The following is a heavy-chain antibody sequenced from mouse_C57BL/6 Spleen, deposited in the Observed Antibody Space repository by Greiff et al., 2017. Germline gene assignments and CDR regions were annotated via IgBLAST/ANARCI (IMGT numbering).Heavy chain of an antibody. J-gene: IGHJ4*01. CDR1: GYTFTSYW. Sequence: VQLQQPGAELVKPGASVKLSCKASGYTFTSYWMQWVKQRPGQGLEWIGEIDPSDSYTNYNQKFKGKATLTVDTSSSTAYMQLSSLTSEDSAVYYCARDAMDCWGQGTSVTVSS. V-gene: IGHV1-50*01. CDR3: ARDAMDC. CDR2: IDPSDSYT.